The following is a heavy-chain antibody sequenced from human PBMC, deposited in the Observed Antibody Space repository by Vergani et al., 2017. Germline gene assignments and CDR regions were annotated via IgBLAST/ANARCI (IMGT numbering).Heavy chain of an antibody. CDR2: ISGSGGST. CDR3: AKPPDMVDFWRGSYNYYYMDV. CDR1: GFTFSSYA. J-gene: IGHJ6*03. Sequence: EVQLLESGGGLVQPGGSLRLSCAASGFTFSSYAMSWVRQAPGKGLEWVSAISGSGGSTYYADSVKGRFTISRDNSKNTLYLQMNSLRAEDTAVYYCAKPPDMVDFWRGSYNYYYMDVWGKGTTVTVSS. V-gene: IGHV3-23*01. D-gene: IGHD3-3*01.